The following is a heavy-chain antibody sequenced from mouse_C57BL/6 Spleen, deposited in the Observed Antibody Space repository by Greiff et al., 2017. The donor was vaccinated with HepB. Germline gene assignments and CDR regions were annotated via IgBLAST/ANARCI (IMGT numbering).Heavy chain of an antibody. V-gene: IGHV1-55*01. CDR2: IYPGSGST. CDR3: ARGPDYDEDYYAMDY. J-gene: IGHJ4*01. Sequence: QVQLQQPGAELVKPGASVKMSCKASGYTFTSYWITWVKQRPGQGLEWIGDIYPGSGSTNYNEKFKSKATLTVDTSSSTAYMQLSSLTSEDSAVYYCARGPDYDEDYYAMDYWGQGTSVTVSS. CDR1: GYTFTSYW. D-gene: IGHD2-4*01.